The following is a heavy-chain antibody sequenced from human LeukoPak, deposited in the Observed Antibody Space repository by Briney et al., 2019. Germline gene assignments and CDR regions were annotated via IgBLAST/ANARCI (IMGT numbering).Heavy chain of an antibody. Sequence: PGGSLRLSCAASGFTFSSYGMHWVRQAPGKGLEWVAFIRYDGSNKYYADSVKGRFTISRDNSKNTLYLQMSSLRAEDTAVYYCARFSYYYYYYMDVWGKGTTVTISS. V-gene: IGHV3-30*02. D-gene: IGHD3-3*01. J-gene: IGHJ6*03. CDR3: ARFSYYYYYYMDV. CDR1: GFTFSSYG. CDR2: IRYDGSNK.